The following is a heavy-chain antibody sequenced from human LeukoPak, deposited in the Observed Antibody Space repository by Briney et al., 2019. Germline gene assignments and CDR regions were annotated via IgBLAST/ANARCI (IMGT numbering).Heavy chain of an antibody. CDR2: IRYDGATT. Sequence: GGSLRLSCSASGFNFKTFWMSWVRQAPGKGLEWVANIRYDGATTYYVDSVKGRFTISRDNAKNSLYLQMNSLRAEDTAVYYCAELGITMIGGVWGKGTTVTISS. CDR3: AELGITMIGGV. J-gene: IGHJ6*04. CDR1: GFNFKTFW. D-gene: IGHD3-10*02. V-gene: IGHV3-7*01.